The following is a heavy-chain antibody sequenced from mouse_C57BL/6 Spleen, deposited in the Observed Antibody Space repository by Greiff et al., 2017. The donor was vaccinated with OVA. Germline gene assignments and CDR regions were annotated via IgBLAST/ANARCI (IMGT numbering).Heavy chain of an antibody. CDR2: IYPGDGDT. CDR1: GYAFSSSW. CDR3: ARFEGGTYYFDY. J-gene: IGHJ2*01. D-gene: IGHD3-3*01. V-gene: IGHV1-82*01. Sequence: VMLVESGPELVKPGASVKISCKASGYAFSSSWMNWVKQRPGKGLEWIGRIYPGDGDTNYNGKFKGKATLTADKSSSTAYMQLSSLTSEDSAVYFCARFEGGTYYFDYWGQGTTLTVSS.